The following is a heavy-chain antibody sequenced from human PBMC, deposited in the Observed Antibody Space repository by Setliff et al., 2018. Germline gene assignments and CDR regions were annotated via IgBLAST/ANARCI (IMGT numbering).Heavy chain of an antibody. D-gene: IGHD1-20*01. V-gene: IGHV4-4*07. J-gene: IGHJ4*01. Sequence: SDTLSLTCTVSGGAISSYYWSWIRQPAGKGLEWIGHIYIGGRANYNPSLKSRVTMSIDTSKTQFSLKLSSVTAADMAVYYCARDGNNWNDLDYWGHGTLVTVSS. CDR1: GGAISSYY. CDR3: ARDGNNWNDLDY. CDR2: IYIGGRA.